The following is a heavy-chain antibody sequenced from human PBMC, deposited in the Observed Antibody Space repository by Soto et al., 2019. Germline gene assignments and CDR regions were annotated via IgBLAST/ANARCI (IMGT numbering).Heavy chain of an antibody. Sequence: SETLSLTCTVSGGSVSSGSYYWSWIRQPPGKGLEWIGYIYYSGSTNYNPSLKSRVTISVDTSKNQFSLKLSSVTAADTAVYYCARDRDYVWGSYRPSGRFDYWGQGTLVTVSS. V-gene: IGHV4-61*01. CDR2: IYYSGST. D-gene: IGHD3-16*02. CDR1: GGSVSSGSYY. CDR3: ARDRDYVWGSYRPSGRFDY. J-gene: IGHJ4*02.